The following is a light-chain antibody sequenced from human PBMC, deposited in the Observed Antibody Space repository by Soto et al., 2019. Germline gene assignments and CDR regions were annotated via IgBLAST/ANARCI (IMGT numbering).Light chain of an antibody. CDR3: QQLKSYPLS. J-gene: IGKJ4*01. V-gene: IGKV1-9*01. Sequence: DIQLTQSPSFLSASVGDRVTITCRTSQDISSYLAWYQQKPGKAPQLLISAASTLQSGVPSRFSGSGSGTEFTLTISSQLPEDFATYYCQQLKSYPLSFGGGTKAEI. CDR2: AAS. CDR1: QDISSY.